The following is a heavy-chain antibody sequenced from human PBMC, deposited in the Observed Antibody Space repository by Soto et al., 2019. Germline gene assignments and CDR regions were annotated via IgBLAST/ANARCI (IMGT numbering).Heavy chain of an antibody. J-gene: IGHJ5*02. CDR3: ARDYVSSGFSWDEPPP. D-gene: IGHD3-22*01. V-gene: IGHV1-69*06. CDR1: GGTFSSYA. Sequence: SVKVSCKASGGTFSSYAISWVRQAPGQGLEWMGGIIPIFGTANYAQKFQGRVTITADKSTSTAYMELSSLRSEDTAVYYCARDYVSSGFSWDEPPPWGQGTLVTVSS. CDR2: IIPIFGTA.